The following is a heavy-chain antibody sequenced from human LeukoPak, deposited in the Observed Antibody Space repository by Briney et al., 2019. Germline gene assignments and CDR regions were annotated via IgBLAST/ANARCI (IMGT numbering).Heavy chain of an antibody. V-gene: IGHV3-23*01. Sequence: GGSLRHSSAAPRVTFCSYAMSWVCHGPGERVEWVSGISGSGGSTYYANSVKGRFTISRDNSKNTLYLQMNSLRAEDTAVYYCAKALGGYDCWGQGTLVTVSS. D-gene: IGHD5-12*01. CDR3: AKALGGYDC. J-gene: IGHJ4*02. CDR2: ISGSGGST. CDR1: RVTFCSYA.